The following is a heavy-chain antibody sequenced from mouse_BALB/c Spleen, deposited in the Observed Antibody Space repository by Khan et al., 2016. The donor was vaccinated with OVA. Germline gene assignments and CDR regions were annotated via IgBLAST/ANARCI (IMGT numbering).Heavy chain of an antibody. J-gene: IGHJ4*01. D-gene: IGHD3-1*01. CDR2: VNPYNDVI. CDR1: GYSFTSYV. Sequence: EVQLQESGPELVKPGASVKMSCKASGYSFTSYVIHWVKQKPGQGLEWIGYVNPYNDVINYHEKFKGKATLISDKSSSIAYMELSSLTSEDSAVCDCARGSRSGYTMDYWGQGMSVTVSS. V-gene: IGHV1S136*01. CDR3: ARGSRSGYTMDY.